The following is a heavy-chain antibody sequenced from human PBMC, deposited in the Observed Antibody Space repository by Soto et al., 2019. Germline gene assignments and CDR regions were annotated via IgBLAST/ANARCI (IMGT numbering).Heavy chain of an antibody. CDR3: ARGDTTGSPTGWFDP. Sequence: QVQLVQSGAEVKKPGASVQVSCKASGYTFTRYSINWVRQAPGQGLEWVGWISNYNGDTKYAQKFQGRVTLTTDTSTTTTYMDLGSLTSDDTAGYFCARGDTTGSPTGWFDPWGQGTLVTVSS. CDR1: GYTFTRYS. J-gene: IGHJ5*02. CDR2: ISNYNGDT. D-gene: IGHD1-1*01. V-gene: IGHV1-18*04.